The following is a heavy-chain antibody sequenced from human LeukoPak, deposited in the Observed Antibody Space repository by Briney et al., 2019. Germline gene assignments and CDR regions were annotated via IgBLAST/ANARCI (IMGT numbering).Heavy chain of an antibody. V-gene: IGHV3-7*01. CDR2: IKQDGSKK. CDR1: GFPFSSYW. J-gene: IGHJ6*02. Sequence: GGSLRLSCVASGFPFSSYWMTWVRQAPGKGLEWVANIKQDGSKKSYVDSVKGRFTISRDNAKNSLYLQMNSLRAEDTAIYYCARDIRKRGYYDFWSGYYKGSPIYYGMDVWGQGTAVTVSS. D-gene: IGHD3-3*01. CDR3: ARDIRKRGYYDFWSGYYKGSPIYYGMDV.